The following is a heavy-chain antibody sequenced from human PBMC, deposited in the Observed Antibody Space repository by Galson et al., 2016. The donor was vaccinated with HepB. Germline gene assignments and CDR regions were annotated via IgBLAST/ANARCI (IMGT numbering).Heavy chain of an antibody. Sequence: SLRLSCAASGFTVRSNYMTWVRQAPGQGLEWVSVIYSGGYTYYADPVKGRFTISRDDSKNTVYLQMNSLRAEDTAVYYCARSYYDFWSGLGYWGQGTLVTVSS. CDR1: GFTVRSNY. V-gene: IGHV3-53*01. J-gene: IGHJ4*02. D-gene: IGHD3-3*01. CDR2: IYSGGYT. CDR3: ARSYYDFWSGLGY.